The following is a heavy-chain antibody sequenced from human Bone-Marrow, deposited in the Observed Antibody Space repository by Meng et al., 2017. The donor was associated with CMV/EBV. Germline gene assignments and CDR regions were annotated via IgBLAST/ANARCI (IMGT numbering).Heavy chain of an antibody. Sequence: GGSLRLSCAASGFTFSSYDMHWVRQATREGLEWVSGIATAGDTYYPGSVKGRFTISRENAKNSLYLQMNSLRAEDTAVYYCARGSDNFDYWGQGTLVTVSS. D-gene: IGHD3-3*01. CDR1: GFTFSSYD. J-gene: IGHJ4*02. CDR2: IATAGDT. V-gene: IGHV3-13*01. CDR3: ARGSDNFDY.